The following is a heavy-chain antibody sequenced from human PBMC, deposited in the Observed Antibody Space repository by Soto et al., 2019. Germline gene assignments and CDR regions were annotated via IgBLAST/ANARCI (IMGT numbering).Heavy chain of an antibody. Sequence: GGSLRLSCAASGFTFSSYAMSWVRQAPGKGLEWVSAISGSGGSTYYADSVKGRFTISRDNSKNTLYLQMNSLRAEDTAVYYCAKAYCSRSTSCYVHWGQGTLVTVSS. CDR3: AKAYCSRSTSCYVH. J-gene: IGHJ4*02. CDR1: GFTFSSYA. V-gene: IGHV3-23*01. CDR2: ISGSGGST. D-gene: IGHD2-2*01.